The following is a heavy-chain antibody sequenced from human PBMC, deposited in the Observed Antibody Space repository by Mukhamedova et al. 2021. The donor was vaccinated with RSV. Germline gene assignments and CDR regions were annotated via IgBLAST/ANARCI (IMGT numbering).Heavy chain of an antibody. V-gene: IGHV1-3*01. J-gene: IGHJ4*02. Sequence: INAGNGNTKYSQKFQGRVTITRDTSASTAYMELSSLRSEDTAVYYCARDFRFGSSGWFPLGYWGQGTLVTVSS. D-gene: IGHD6-19*01. CDR3: ARDFRFGSSGWFPLGY. CDR2: INAGNGNT.